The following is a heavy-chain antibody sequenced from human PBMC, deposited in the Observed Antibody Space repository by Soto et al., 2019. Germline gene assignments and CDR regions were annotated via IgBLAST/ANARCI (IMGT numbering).Heavy chain of an antibody. CDR3: ARVRYYEYVWGSFRHHDAFDI. CDR1: DVYISSGGYY. D-gene: IGHD3-16*01. V-gene: IGHV4-31*03. Sequence: QVQLQEAGPGLVKPSQTLSLTCTVSDVYISSGGYYLSWIRQHPGKGLEWIGYIYYRGSTYYNPSLKSRVTISVDTSKNQFSMKLSSVTAADTAVYYCARVRYYEYVWGSFRHHDAFDIWVQGTMVTVAS. J-gene: IGHJ3*02. CDR2: IYYRGST.